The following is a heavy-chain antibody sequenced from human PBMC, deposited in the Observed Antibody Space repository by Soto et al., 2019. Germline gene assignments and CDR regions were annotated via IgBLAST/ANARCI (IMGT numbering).Heavy chain of an antibody. V-gene: IGHV3-11*05. J-gene: IGHJ3*02. CDR1: GFTFSDYY. D-gene: IGHD3-10*01. Sequence: QVQLAESGGGLVKPGGSVRLSCAASGFTFSDYYLSWVRQAPGKGLEWLAYISTLSTYRNYADSVKGRFTISRDNAKRSLYLHMNNLRAEDTAVYYCVRERFGELGAFDTWGQGTLVSISS. CDR3: VRERFGELGAFDT. CDR2: ISTLSTYR.